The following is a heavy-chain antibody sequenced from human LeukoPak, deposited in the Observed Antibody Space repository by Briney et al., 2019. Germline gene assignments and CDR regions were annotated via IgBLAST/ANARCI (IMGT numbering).Heavy chain of an antibody. CDR2: IYYSGST. CDR3: ARSYYYDSSGYYYYFDY. CDR1: GGSISSYY. D-gene: IGHD3-22*01. J-gene: IGHJ4*02. V-gene: IGHV4-59*01. Sequence: SETLSLTCTVSGGSISSYYWSWIRQPPGKGLEWIGYIYYSGSTNYNPSLKSRVTISVDTSKNQFSLKLSSVAAADTAVYYCARSYYYDSSGYYYYFDYWGQGTLVTVSS.